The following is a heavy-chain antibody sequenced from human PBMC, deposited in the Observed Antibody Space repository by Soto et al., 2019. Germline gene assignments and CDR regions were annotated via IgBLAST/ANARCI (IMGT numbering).Heavy chain of an antibody. V-gene: IGHV1-58*01. CDR2: IVVGSGNT. D-gene: IGHD3-22*01. CDR1: GFTFTSSA. Sequence: SVKVSCKASGFTFTSSAVRWVRQARGQRLDWIGWIVVGSGNTNYAQKFQERVTITRDMSSGTAYMELSSLRSEDTAVYYCAASYYDSSSFDIRGQGTPVTVSS. J-gene: IGHJ3*02. CDR3: AASYYDSSSFDI.